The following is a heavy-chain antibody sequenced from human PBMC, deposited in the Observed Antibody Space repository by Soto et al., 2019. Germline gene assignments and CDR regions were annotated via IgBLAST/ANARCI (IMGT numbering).Heavy chain of an antibody. D-gene: IGHD2-2*01. J-gene: IGHJ5*01. V-gene: IGHV1-69*06. CDR2: IIPIYGTA. CDR3: ASQDPPRDRYCGSYNCYDGWFES. Sequence: QVQLDQSGAEVKMPGSSVKVSCKASRGAFGTFAISWVRQARGQGLEWMGGIIPIYGTAQYAQIFKGRVTISADTSTDTVYMEVTSLTSADTAVYYCASQDPPRDRYCGSYNCYDGWFESWGQGTLVTVST. CDR1: RGAFGTFA.